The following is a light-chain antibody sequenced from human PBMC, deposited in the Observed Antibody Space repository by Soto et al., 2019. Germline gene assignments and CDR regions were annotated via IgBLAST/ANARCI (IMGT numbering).Light chain of an antibody. CDR3: SSYAGIFYV. CDR2: EVS. Sequence: QSALTQPPSASGSPGQSVTISCTGTSSDVGGYNYVSWYQQHPGKAPKLMIYEVSKRPSGVPDRFSGSKSGNTASLTVSGLQAEDEADYYCSSYAGIFYVFGTGTKVTV. V-gene: IGLV2-8*01. J-gene: IGLJ1*01. CDR1: SSDVGGYNY.